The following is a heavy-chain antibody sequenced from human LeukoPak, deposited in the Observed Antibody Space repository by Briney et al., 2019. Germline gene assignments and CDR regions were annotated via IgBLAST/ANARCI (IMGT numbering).Heavy chain of an antibody. J-gene: IGHJ4*02. D-gene: IGHD3-16*01. V-gene: IGHV3-7*01. CDR2: IKQDGSEK. CDR1: GFTFSRYW. CDR3: ARVGGGGLALFDY. Sequence: GGSLRLSCAASGFTFSRYWMSWVRQAPGKGLEWVANIKQDGSEKYYVDSVKGRFPISRDNAKNSLYLQMNSLRAEDTAVYYCARVGGGGLALFDYWGQGTLVTVSP.